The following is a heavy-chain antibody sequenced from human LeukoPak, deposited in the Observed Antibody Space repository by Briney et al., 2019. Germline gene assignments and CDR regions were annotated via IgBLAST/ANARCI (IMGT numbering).Heavy chain of an antibody. V-gene: IGHV3-66*01. J-gene: IGHJ6*02. CDR1: GFTVSNNY. CDR3: AKSPGTYSYYSYQDV. Sequence: PGGSLRLSCAASGFTVSNNYMSWVRQAPGKGLEWVSVIYTAGTTYYADSVKGRFTISRDNSRNTLYLQMNSLRAEDTAVYYCAKSPGTYSYYSYQDVWGQGTTVTVSS. CDR2: IYTAGTT. D-gene: IGHD1-26*01.